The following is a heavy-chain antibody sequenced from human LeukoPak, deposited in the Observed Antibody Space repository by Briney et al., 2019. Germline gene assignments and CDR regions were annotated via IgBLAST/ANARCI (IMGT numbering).Heavy chain of an antibody. V-gene: IGHV3-33*01. D-gene: IGHD2-15*01. CDR2: IWYDGSNK. Sequence: PGGSLRLSCAASGFTFSSYGMHWVRQAPGKGLEWVAVIWYDGSNKYYADSVKGRFTISRDNSKNTLYLQMNSLRAEDTAVYYCAREMVRGYCSGGSCRLDADYFDYWGQGTLVTVSS. CDR3: AREMVRGYCSGGSCRLDADYFDY. CDR1: GFTFSSYG. J-gene: IGHJ4*02.